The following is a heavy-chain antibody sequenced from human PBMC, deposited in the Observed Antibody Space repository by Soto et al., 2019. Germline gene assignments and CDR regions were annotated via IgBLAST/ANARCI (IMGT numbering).Heavy chain of an antibody. D-gene: IGHD3-22*01. V-gene: IGHV1-69*01. CDR3: AAYYYDSSGYPSEWYFDY. CDR1: GGTFSSYA. CDR2: IIPIFGTA. Sequence: VKVSCKASGGTFSSYAISWVRQAPGQGLEWMGGIIPIFGTANYAQKFQGRVTITADESTSTAYMELSSLRSEDTAVYYCAAYYYDSSGYPSEWYFDYWGQGTLVTVSS. J-gene: IGHJ4*02.